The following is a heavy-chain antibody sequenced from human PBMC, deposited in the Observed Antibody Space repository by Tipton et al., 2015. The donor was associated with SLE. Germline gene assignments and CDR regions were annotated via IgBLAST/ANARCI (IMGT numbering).Heavy chain of an antibody. CDR2: IYYSGST. Sequence: QLVQSGPEVKPSETLSLTCTVSGGSINNYYWSWIRQPPGKGLEWIGYIYYSGSTNYNPSLKSRVTISVDTSKNQFSLKLSSVTAADTAVYYCAREKGDAYPNLVAFDIWGQGTMVTVSS. V-gene: IGHV4-59*01. CDR1: GGSINNYY. CDR3: AREKGDAYPNLVAFDI. D-gene: IGHD3-16*01. J-gene: IGHJ3*02.